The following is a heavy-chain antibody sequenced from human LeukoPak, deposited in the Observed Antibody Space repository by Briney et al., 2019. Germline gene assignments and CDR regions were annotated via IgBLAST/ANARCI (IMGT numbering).Heavy chain of an antibody. Sequence: PGGSLRLSCAASGFIVSSNYMSWVRQAPGKGLEWVSDIYSGGSTYYADSVKGRFTISRDNSKNTMYLQMNRLRAEDTAVYYCARDGTAPWAFDIWGQGTMVTVSS. CDR1: GFIVSSNY. V-gene: IGHV3-66*01. J-gene: IGHJ3*02. CDR3: ARDGTAPWAFDI. CDR2: IYSGGST. D-gene: IGHD1/OR15-1a*01.